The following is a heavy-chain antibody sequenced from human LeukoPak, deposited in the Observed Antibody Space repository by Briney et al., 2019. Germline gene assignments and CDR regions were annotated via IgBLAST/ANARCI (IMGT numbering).Heavy chain of an antibody. J-gene: IGHJ5*02. CDR3: ARDSSSGWYLGRPPIANWFDP. CDR2: IRYDGSNK. CDR1: GFTFSSYG. D-gene: IGHD6-19*01. Sequence: GGSLRLSCAASGFTFSSYGMHWVRQAPGKGLEWVAFIRYDGSNKYYADSVKGRFTISRDNAKNSLYLQMNSLRAEDTAVYYCARDSSSGWYLGRPPIANWFDPWGQGTLVTVSS. V-gene: IGHV3-30*02.